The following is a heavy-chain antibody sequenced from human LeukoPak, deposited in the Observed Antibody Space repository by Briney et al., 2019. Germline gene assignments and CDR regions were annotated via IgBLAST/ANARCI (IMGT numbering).Heavy chain of an antibody. D-gene: IGHD5-18*01. CDR1: GFTFSSYG. Sequence: GGSLTLSCAASGFTFSSYGMSWVRQAPGKGLEWVSYIRSSSIVMYYADSVKGRFTISRDNAKSSLYLQMSSLRDEDTAVYYCARARGYNHGPQDYYFDYWGQGTLVTVSS. V-gene: IGHV3-48*02. CDR2: IRSSSIVM. J-gene: IGHJ4*02. CDR3: ARARGYNHGPQDYYFDY.